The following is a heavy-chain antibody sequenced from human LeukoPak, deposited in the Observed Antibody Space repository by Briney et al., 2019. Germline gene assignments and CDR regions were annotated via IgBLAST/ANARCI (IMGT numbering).Heavy chain of an antibody. J-gene: IGHJ4*02. Sequence: SVKVSCKASGGTFSSYAISWVRQAPGQGLEWMRGIIPIFGTANYAQKFQGRVTITADESTSTAYMELSSLRSEDTAVYYCARDRSYCSGGSCFDYWGQGTLVTVSS. V-gene: IGHV1-69*13. CDR3: ARDRSYCSGGSCFDY. CDR2: IIPIFGTA. CDR1: GGTFSSYA. D-gene: IGHD2-15*01.